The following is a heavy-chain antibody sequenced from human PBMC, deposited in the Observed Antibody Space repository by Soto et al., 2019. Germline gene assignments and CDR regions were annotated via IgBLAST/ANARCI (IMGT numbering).Heavy chain of an antibody. D-gene: IGHD2-15*01. CDR3: ARDPRGYCSGGSCYSGFQP. V-gene: IGHV1-2*02. CDR1: GYTFTGYY. Sequence: ASVKVSCKACGYTFTGYYMHWVRQAAGQGLEWMGWINPNSGGTNYAQKFQGRVTMTRDTSISTAYMELSRLRSDDTAVYYCARDPRGYCSGGSCYSGFQPWGQGTLVTVSS. J-gene: IGHJ5*02. CDR2: INPNSGGT.